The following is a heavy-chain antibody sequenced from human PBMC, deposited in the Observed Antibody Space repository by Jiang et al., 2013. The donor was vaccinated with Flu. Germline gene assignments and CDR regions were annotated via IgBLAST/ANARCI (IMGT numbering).Heavy chain of an antibody. D-gene: IGHD2-15*01. J-gene: IGHJ5*02. CDR3: ARDLGGYCSGGSCSLGA. V-gene: IGHV4-59*01. Sequence: YNPSLKSRVTISVDTSKHQFSLKLISVTAADTAVYYCARDLGGYCSGGSCSLGAWGQGILVTVSS.